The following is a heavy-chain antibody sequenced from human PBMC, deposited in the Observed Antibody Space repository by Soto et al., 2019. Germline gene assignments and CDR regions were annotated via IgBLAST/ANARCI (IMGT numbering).Heavy chain of an antibody. CDR2: IIPIFGTA. J-gene: IGHJ4*02. V-gene: IGHV1-69*13. Sequence: SVKVSCKASGGTFSSYAISWVRQAPGQGLEWMGGIIPIFGTANYAQKFQGRVTITADESTSTAYMELSSLRSEDTAVYYCARGPQSPGPPYDLDYWGQGTLVTFSS. D-gene: IGHD2-2*01. CDR1: GGTFSSYA. CDR3: ARGPQSPGPPYDLDY.